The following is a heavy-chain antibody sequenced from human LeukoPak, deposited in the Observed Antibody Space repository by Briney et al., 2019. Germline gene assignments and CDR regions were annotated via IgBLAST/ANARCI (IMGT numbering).Heavy chain of an antibody. CDR3: AKESGALGAPLYDY. J-gene: IGHJ4*02. CDR2: ISDNGGGT. Sequence: GGSLRLSCVASGFIFRNYAMSWVRQAPGEGLEWVSGISDNGGGTYYADSVKDRFTISRDNSKNMLYLQMNSLRAEDTAVYYCAKESGALGAPLYDYWGQGILVTGSS. V-gene: IGHV3-23*01. D-gene: IGHD4/OR15-4a*01. CDR1: GFIFRNYA.